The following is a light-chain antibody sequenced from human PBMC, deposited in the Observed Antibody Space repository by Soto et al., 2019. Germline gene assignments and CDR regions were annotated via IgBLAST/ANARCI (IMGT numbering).Light chain of an antibody. CDR1: SSDVGGYDF. J-gene: IGLJ2*01. CDR3: SSYTSSNTLL. Sequence: QSALTQPASVSGSPEQSITISCTGTSSDVGGYDFVSWYQLHPGKAPKLMIYDVNTRPSGVSNRFSGSKSGNTASLTISGLQAEDEAEYYCSSYTSSNTLLFGGGTKLTVL. CDR2: DVN. V-gene: IGLV2-14*01.